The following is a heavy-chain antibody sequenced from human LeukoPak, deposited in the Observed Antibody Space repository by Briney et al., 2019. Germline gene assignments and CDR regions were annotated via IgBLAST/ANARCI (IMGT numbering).Heavy chain of an antibody. CDR1: GFTFSGSA. J-gene: IGHJ3*02. CDR3: TRPYYYDSSGYQPSDAFDI. V-gene: IGHV3-73*01. CDR2: IRSKANSYAT. D-gene: IGHD3-22*01. Sequence: GGSLRLSCAASGFTFSGSAMHWVRQASGKGLEWVGRIRSKANSYATAYAASVKGRFTISRDDSKNTAYLQMNSLKTEDTAVYYCTRPYYYDSSGYQPSDAFDIWGQGTMVTVSS.